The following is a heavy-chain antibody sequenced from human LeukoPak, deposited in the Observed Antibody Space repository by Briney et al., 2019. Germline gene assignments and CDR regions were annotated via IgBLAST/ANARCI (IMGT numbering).Heavy chain of an antibody. D-gene: IGHD2/OR15-2a*01. CDR1: GFTFSTYE. CDR3: ARGGGLAYLFNAFDI. Sequence: PGGSLRLSCAASGFTFSTYEMDWVRQAPGKGLEWVSYISSSGSTIDYADSVKGRFTISRDNAKNSLYLQMNRLRAEDTAVYYCARGGGLAYLFNAFDIWGQGTMVTVSS. J-gene: IGHJ3*02. V-gene: IGHV3-48*03. CDR2: ISSSGSTI.